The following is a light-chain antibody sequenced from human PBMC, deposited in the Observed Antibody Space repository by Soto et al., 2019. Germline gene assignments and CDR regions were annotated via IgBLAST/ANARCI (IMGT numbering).Light chain of an antibody. CDR2: EVS. J-gene: IGLJ1*01. Sequence: PTLPPSACRSPGQSVTISCPGTSSGHSDYGYVPWYQQHPGTAPQLMAYEVSTRPLGVPDRFSGSKSGNTASLTVSGHQAEDDADYYCASYGGNNNFVFGSGSKVTVL. CDR3: ASYGGNNNFV. CDR1: SSGHSDYGY. V-gene: IGLV2-8*01.